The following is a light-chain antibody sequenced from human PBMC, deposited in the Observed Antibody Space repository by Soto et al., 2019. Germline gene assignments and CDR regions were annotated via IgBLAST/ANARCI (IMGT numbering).Light chain of an antibody. CDR2: GAS. CDR1: QSVSSN. V-gene: IGKV3-15*01. J-gene: IGKJ5*01. Sequence: ELVMTQSPATLSVSPGERATLSCRASQSVSSNLAWYQQKPGQAPRLLIYGASTRATGIPARFSGSASGTEFTITIRSLQSEDGAVYDGQQYNNWPITFGQGTRLEIK. CDR3: QQYNNWPIT.